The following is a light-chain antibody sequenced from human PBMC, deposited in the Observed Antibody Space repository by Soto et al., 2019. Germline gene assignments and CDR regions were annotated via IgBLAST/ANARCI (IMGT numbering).Light chain of an antibody. J-gene: IGLJ2*01. CDR2: GNN. Sequence: QSVVTQPPSVSGAPGQRVTISCTGSSSNLGANYDVHWYQQFPGTAPKLLIYGNNNRPSGVPDRCSGSKSGTSASLAITGLQAEDEADYYCQSFDTRLNSVVFGGGTKLTVL. V-gene: IGLV1-40*01. CDR1: SSNLGANYD. CDR3: QSFDTRLNSVV.